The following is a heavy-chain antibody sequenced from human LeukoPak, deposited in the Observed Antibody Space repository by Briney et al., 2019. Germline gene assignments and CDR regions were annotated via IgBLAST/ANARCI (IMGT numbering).Heavy chain of an antibody. J-gene: IGHJ4*02. V-gene: IGHV4-59*08. CDR1: GGSISGTYY. CDR3: ARAGAHSSGWYLYYFDY. D-gene: IGHD6-19*01. Sequence: SETLSLTCTVSGGSISGTYYWSWIRQPPGKGLEWIGYIYYSGSTNYNPSLKSRVTISVDTSKNQFSLKLSSVTAADTAVYYCARAGAHSSGWYLYYFDYWGQGTLVTVSS. CDR2: IYYSGST.